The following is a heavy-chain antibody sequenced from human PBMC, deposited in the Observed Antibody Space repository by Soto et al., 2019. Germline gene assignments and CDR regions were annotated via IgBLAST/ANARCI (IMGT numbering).Heavy chain of an antibody. V-gene: IGHV3-23*01. J-gene: IGHJ5*02. CDR3: AREVGAPSGWLDP. CDR1: GFTFTNYV. CDR2: ISVSGGLK. D-gene: IGHD1-26*01. Sequence: PGGSLRLSCAASGFTFTNYVMTWVRQTPGKGLEWVSGISVSGGLKYYADSVQGRFTVSRDDSKNILYLQMDNLGDGDTALYYCAREVGAPSGWLDPWGQGTQVTVSS.